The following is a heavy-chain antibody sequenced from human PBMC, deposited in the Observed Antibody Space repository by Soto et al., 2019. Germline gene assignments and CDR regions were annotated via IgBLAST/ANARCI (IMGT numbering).Heavy chain of an antibody. V-gene: IGHV3-33*01. CDR2: IWYDGSNK. J-gene: IGHJ6*03. CDR3: ARDRDTAMGYYYYYMDV. D-gene: IGHD5-18*01. Sequence: PGGSLRLSCAASGFTFSSYVMHWVRQAPGKGLEWVAVIWYDGSNKYYADSVKGRFTISRDNSKNTLYLQMNSLRAEDTAVYYCARDRDTAMGYYYYYMDVWGKGTTVTVSS. CDR1: GFTFSSYV.